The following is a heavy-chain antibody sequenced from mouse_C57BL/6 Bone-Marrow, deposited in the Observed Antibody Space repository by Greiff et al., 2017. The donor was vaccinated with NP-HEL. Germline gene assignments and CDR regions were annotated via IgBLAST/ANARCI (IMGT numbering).Heavy chain of an antibody. CDR3: ARRARYWYFDV. CDR1: GYTFTSYW. V-gene: IGHV1-69*01. CDR2: IDPSDSYT. Sequence: QVQLQQPGAELVMPGASVKLSCKASGYTFTSYWMHWVQQRPGQGLEWIGEIDPSDSYTNYNQKFKGKSTLTVDKSSSTAYMQLSSLTSEDSAVYYCARRARYWYFDVWGTGTTVTVSS. J-gene: IGHJ1*03. D-gene: IGHD3-1*01.